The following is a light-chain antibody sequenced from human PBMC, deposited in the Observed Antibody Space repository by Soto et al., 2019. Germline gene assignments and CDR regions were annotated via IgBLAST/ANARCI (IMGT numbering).Light chain of an antibody. CDR1: QSISGW. Sequence: DIQMTQSPSTLSASVGDRVTITCRASQSISGWLAWYQQKPGKAPKLLIYKASSLESGVPSRFSGSGSGTEFTLTISSLHPDDFATYYCQQYDSLVTFGPRNKVDSK. CDR2: KAS. V-gene: IGKV1-5*03. CDR3: QQYDSLVT. J-gene: IGKJ3*01.